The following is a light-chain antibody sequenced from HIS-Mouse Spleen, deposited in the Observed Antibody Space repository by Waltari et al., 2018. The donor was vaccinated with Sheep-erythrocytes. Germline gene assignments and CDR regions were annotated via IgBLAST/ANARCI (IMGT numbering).Light chain of an antibody. Sequence: QSALTQPASVSGSPGQSITISCTGTSSDVGSYNLVSWYQRHPGKAPKPRVYGGSKRPSRVSNRFSGSKSGNTASLTIPGLQAEDEADYYCCSYAGSSTPWVFGGGTKLTVL. CDR2: GGS. V-gene: IGLV2-23*01. J-gene: IGLJ3*02. CDR1: SSDVGSYNL. CDR3: CSYAGSSTPWV.